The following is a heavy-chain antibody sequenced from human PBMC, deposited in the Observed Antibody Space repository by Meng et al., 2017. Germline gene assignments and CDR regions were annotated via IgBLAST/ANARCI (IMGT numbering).Heavy chain of an antibody. CDR1: GYTFTSFA. CDR3: AREGRVDFDY. CDR2: INTNTGNP. D-gene: IGHD1-26*01. V-gene: IGHV7-4-1*02. Sequence: VESGSELKEPGASMKVSCKASGYTFTSFAKNWVRQVPGQGLEWMGWINTNTGNPTYAQGFTGRFVFSLDTSVSTAYLQISSLKAEDTAVYYCAREGRVDFDYWGQGTLVTVSS. J-gene: IGHJ4*02.